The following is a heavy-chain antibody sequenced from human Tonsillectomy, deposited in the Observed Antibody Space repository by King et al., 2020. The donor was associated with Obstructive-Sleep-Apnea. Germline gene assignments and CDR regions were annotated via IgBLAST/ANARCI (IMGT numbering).Heavy chain of an antibody. J-gene: IGHJ3*02. Sequence: VQLVESGAEVKKPGESLKISCKGSGYSFTSYWIGWVRQMPGKGLEWMGIIYPGDSDTRYSPSFQGPVTISAEKSISTAYLQWNSLKASDTATYYCAKSFSGSYSAFDIWGQGTMVTVSS. CDR2: IYPGDSDT. V-gene: IGHV5-51*01. CDR1: GYSFTSYW. D-gene: IGHD1-26*01. CDR3: AKSFSGSYSAFDI.